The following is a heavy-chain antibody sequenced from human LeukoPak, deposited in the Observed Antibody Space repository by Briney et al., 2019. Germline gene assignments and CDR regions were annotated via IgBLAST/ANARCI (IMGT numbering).Heavy chain of an antibody. CDR2: IKQDGSEK. J-gene: IGHJ1*01. Sequence: GGSLRFSCAASGFTFSSYWMSWVRKAPGKGLERVANIKQDGSEKYYVDSVKGRFTISRDNAKNSLYLQMNSLRAEDTAVYHCARDRGIAVAGTGDFQHWGQGTLVTVSS. V-gene: IGHV3-7*01. CDR3: ARDRGIAVAGTGDFQH. CDR1: GFTFSSYW. D-gene: IGHD6-19*01.